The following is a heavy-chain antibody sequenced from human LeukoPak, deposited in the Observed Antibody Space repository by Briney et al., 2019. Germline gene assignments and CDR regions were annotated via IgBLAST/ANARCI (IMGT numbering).Heavy chain of an antibody. CDR3: ASPGSSYDILTGPGYCDY. V-gene: IGHV1-2*06. CDR2: INPNSGDT. D-gene: IGHD3-9*01. Sequence: ASVKVSCKASGYTFTGYYMHWVRQAPGQGLEWMARINPNSGDTNYAQKFQGRVTMTRDTSISTAYMDLSRLTSDDTAVYYCASPGSSYDILTGPGYCDYWGQGTLVTVSS. J-gene: IGHJ4*02. CDR1: GYTFTGYY.